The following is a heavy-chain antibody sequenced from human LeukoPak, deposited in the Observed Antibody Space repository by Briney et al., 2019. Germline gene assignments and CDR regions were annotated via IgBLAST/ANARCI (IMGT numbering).Heavy chain of an antibody. CDR2: VSAAGSST. V-gene: IGHV3-23*01. CDR3: AKARRGDYMSDALDI. Sequence: RGALRLSRAESVFSPSRLVLNRVRDGPGEGPEWVSAVSAAGSSTYYPDSVEGRFTISRDNSKNTLYLQMNSLRADDTAVYCCAKARRGDYMSDALDIRGQGTMITVSS. CDR1: VFSPSRLV. D-gene: IGHD4-17*01. J-gene: IGHJ3*02.